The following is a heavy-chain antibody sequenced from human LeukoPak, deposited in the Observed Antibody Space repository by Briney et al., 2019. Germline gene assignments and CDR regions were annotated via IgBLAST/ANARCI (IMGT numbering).Heavy chain of an antibody. J-gene: IGHJ6*03. Sequence: ASVKVSCKASGYTFTGYYMHWVRQAPGQGPEWMGWINPNTGGTKYAQKFQGRVTMTRDTSISTAYMELSRLRSDDTAVYYCARGMVRGVNNYYYYYMDVWGKGTTVTVSS. D-gene: IGHD3-10*01. CDR1: GYTFTGYY. V-gene: IGHV1-2*02. CDR2: INPNTGGT. CDR3: ARGMVRGVNNYYYYYMDV.